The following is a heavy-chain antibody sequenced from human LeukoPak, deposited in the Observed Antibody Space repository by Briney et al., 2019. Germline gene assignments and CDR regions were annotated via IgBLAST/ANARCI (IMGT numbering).Heavy chain of an antibody. CDR2: MNPNSGNT. CDR3: ARGARFSSSWYRLFDY. D-gene: IGHD6-13*01. V-gene: IGHV1-8*01. CDR1: GYTFTCYD. Sequence: ASVKVSCKASGYTFTCYDINWVRQATGQGLEWMGWMNPNSGNTGYAQKFQGRVTMTRNTSISTAYMELSSLRSEDTAVYYYARGARFSSSWYRLFDYWGQGTLVTVSS. J-gene: IGHJ4*02.